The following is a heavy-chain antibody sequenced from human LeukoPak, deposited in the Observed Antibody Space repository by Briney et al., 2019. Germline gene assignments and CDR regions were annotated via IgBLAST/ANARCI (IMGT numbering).Heavy chain of an antibody. Sequence: GGSLRLSCAASGGTFSSYAISWVRQAPGQGLEWMGGIIPIFGTANYAQKFQGRVTITTDESTSTAYMELSSLRSEDTAAYYCARVPMRSKEWLLSADYFDYWGQGTLVTVSS. J-gene: IGHJ4*02. CDR2: IIPIFGTA. CDR3: ARVPMRSKEWLLSADYFDY. D-gene: IGHD3-3*01. CDR1: GGTFSSYA. V-gene: IGHV1-69*05.